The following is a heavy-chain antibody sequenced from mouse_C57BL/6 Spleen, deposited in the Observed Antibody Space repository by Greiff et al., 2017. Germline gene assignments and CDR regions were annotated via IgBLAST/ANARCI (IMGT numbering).Heavy chain of an antibody. J-gene: IGHJ1*03. V-gene: IGHV1-50*01. D-gene: IGHD3-2*02. CDR2: IDPSDSYT. CDR3: ARHRQGYFDV. Sequence: QQPGQGLEWIGEIDPSDSYTNYNQKFKGKATLTVDTSSSTAYMQLSSLTSEDSAVYYCARHRQGYFDVWGTGTTVTVSS.